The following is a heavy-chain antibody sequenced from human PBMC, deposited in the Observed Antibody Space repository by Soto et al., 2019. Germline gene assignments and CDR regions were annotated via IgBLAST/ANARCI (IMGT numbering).Heavy chain of an antibody. CDR3: ARGTILRFFDFEY. V-gene: IGHV1-3*01. CDR1: GYTFTSYA. Sequence: ASVKVSFKASGYTFTSYARNWVRQAPGQRPEWVAWINACKGNTRYSQKFQGRVSISRDTSASTAYMQLRSLRPAATAVYYCARGTILRFFDFEYWGQGTLVTVSS. CDR2: INACKGNT. D-gene: IGHD3-3*01. J-gene: IGHJ4*02.